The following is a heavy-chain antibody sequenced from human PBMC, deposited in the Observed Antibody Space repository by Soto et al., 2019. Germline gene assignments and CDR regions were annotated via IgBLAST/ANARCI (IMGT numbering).Heavy chain of an antibody. Sequence: QVQLVESGGGVVQPGRSLRLSCAASGFTFSSYGMHWVRQAPGKGLEWVAVISHDGSNKYFADSVKGRFTISRDNSQNTLYLQMNGLRAEDTAVYYCAKQLLAVAGYLHGMDVWGQGTTVTVSS. CDR3: AKQLLAVAGYLHGMDV. V-gene: IGHV3-30*18. D-gene: IGHD6-19*01. J-gene: IGHJ6*02. CDR1: GFTFSSYG. CDR2: ISHDGSNK.